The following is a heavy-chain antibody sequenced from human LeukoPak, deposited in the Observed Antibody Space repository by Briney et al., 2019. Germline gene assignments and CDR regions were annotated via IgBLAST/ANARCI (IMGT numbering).Heavy chain of an antibody. Sequence: PSETLSLTCTVSGGSLINYYWAWIRQPPGEALEYIGNIFYSGSTAYNPSLKSRVTISVDTSKNQFSLELRSVTAADTALYYCARHRAGGYEVDCWGQGILVTVSS. CDR1: GGSLINYY. D-gene: IGHD2-8*02. CDR3: ARHRAGGYEVDC. J-gene: IGHJ4*02. CDR2: IFYSGST. V-gene: IGHV4-59*08.